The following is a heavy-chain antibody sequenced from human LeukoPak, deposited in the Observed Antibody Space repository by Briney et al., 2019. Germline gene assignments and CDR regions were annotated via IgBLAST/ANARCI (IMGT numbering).Heavy chain of an antibody. CDR2: IYYSEST. Sequence: SETLSLTCTVSGGSINSHYWSWIRQPPGKGLEWIGHIYYSESTNYNPFLKSRVTISVDTSRNQFSLKVGSVTAADTAVYYCARVYRGNYCDYWGQGALVTVSS. J-gene: IGHJ4*02. CDR1: GGSINSHY. V-gene: IGHV4-59*11. CDR3: ARVYRGNYCDY. D-gene: IGHD1-26*01.